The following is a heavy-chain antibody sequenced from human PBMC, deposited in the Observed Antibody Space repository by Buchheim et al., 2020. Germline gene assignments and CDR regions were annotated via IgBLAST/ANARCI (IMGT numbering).Heavy chain of an antibody. CDR2: IYYSGST. D-gene: IGHD1-26*01. V-gene: IGHV4-59*01. Sequence: QVQLQGSGPGLVKPSETLSLTCTVSGGSISSYYWSWIRQPPGKGLEWIGYIYYSGSTNYNPSLKSRVTIPVDTSKNQFSLKLSSVTAADTAVYYCASIVGATQYFDYWGQGTL. J-gene: IGHJ4*02. CDR3: ASIVGATQYFDY. CDR1: GGSISSYY.